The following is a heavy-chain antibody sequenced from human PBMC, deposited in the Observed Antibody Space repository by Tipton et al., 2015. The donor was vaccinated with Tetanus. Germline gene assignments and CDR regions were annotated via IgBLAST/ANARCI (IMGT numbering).Heavy chain of an antibody. CDR1: GFSFDKYG. CDR2: ISGSGVNT. V-gene: IGHV3-23*01. Sequence: SLRLSCAASGFSFDKYGMSWVRQAPGKGLEWVSAISGSGVNTHYADSAKGWFTIPRDNSENTLYLQMDSLRVEDTAVYFCAKVKRQWLIYYSGLDVWGQGTTVTVS. D-gene: IGHD6-19*01. J-gene: IGHJ6*02. CDR3: AKVKRQWLIYYSGLDV.